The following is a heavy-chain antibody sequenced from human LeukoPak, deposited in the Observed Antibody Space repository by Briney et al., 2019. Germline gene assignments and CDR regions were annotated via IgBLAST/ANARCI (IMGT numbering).Heavy chain of an antibody. CDR3: ARPGRGYSYGYYFDY. J-gene: IGHJ4*02. V-gene: IGHV4-39*07. D-gene: IGHD5-18*01. CDR2: IYYSGST. CDR1: GGSISSSSYY. Sequence: SETLSLTCTVSGGSISSSSYYWGWIRQPPGKGLEWIGSIYYSGSTYYNPSLKSRVTISVDTSKNQFSLKLSSVTAADTAVYYCARPGRGYSYGYYFDYWGQGTLVTVSS.